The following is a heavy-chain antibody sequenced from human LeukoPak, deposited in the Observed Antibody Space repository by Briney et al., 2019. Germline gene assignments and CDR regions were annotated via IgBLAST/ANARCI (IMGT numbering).Heavy chain of an antibody. Sequence: PGGSLRLSCAASGFTFSTYNMNWVRHAPGKGLEWISSITSSSSYIYYADSVKSRLTISRDNAKNSLFLQMNNLSPDDTAVYFCARDPYSGNYGNYYYYYMDVWGKGTTVTISS. CDR1: GFTFSTYN. V-gene: IGHV3-21*06. D-gene: IGHD1-26*01. CDR3: ARDPYSGNYGNYYYYYMDV. CDR2: ITSSSSYI. J-gene: IGHJ6*03.